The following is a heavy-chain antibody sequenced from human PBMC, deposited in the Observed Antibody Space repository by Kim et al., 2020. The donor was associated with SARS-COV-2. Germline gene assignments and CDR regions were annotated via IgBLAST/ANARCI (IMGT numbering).Heavy chain of an antibody. V-gene: IGHV4-31*03. CDR1: GGSISSGGYC. Sequence: SETLSLTCTVSGGSISSGGYCWSWIRQHPGKGLEWIGFIYNSGSTYYNPSLKSRVTISRDTSKNQFSLKLSSVTAADTAVYYCARDYYNSGEYYYFDYWG. CDR2: IYNSGST. CDR3: ARDYYNSGEYYYFDY. J-gene: IGHJ4*01. D-gene: IGHD3-10*01.